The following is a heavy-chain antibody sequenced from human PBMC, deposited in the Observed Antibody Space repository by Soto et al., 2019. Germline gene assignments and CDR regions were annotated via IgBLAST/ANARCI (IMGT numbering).Heavy chain of an antibody. J-gene: IGHJ3*02. CDR2: ISSSSSYI. D-gene: IGHD3-10*01. CDR1: GFTFSSYS. Sequence: GGSLRLSCAASGFTFSSYSMNWVRQAPGKGLEWVSSISSSSSYIYYADSVKGRFTISRDNAKNSLYLQMNSLRAEDTVVYYCARESKVRGVIINNIWGQGTMVTVSS. V-gene: IGHV3-21*01. CDR3: ARESKVRGVIINNI.